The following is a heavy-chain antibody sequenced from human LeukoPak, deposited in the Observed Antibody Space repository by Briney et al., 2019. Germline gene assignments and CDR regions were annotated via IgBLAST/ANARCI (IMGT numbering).Heavy chain of an antibody. Sequence: GSSVKVSCKASGGTFISYAISWVRQAPGQGLEWMGGIIPIFGTANYAQKFQGRVTITADESTSTAYMELSSLRSEDTAVYYCARDGYCSGGSCYSHYYYGMDVWGQGTTVTVSS. V-gene: IGHV1-69*01. CDR2: IIPIFGTA. J-gene: IGHJ6*02. D-gene: IGHD2-15*01. CDR1: GGTFISYA. CDR3: ARDGYCSGGSCYSHYYYGMDV.